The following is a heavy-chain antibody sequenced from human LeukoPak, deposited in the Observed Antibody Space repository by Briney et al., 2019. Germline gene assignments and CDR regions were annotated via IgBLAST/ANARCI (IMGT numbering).Heavy chain of an antibody. CDR1: GGSFNGYY. CDR3: ARDWGVSARPGYMDV. Sequence: SETLSLTCAVYGGSFNGYYWGWIRQPPGKGLEWIGSIYYSGSTKYNPSLKSRVTISVDTSKNQFSLRLSSVTAADTAVYYCARDWGVSARPGYMDVWGKGTTVTVSS. CDR2: IYYSGST. V-gene: IGHV4-34*01. D-gene: IGHD6-6*01. J-gene: IGHJ6*03.